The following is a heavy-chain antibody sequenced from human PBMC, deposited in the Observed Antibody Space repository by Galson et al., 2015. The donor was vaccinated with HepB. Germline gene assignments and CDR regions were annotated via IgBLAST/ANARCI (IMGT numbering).Heavy chain of an antibody. CDR2: INSDGSTT. Sequence: SLRLSCAASGFTFNNYWMHWVRQAPGKGLVWVSRINSDGSTTGYVDSVKGRFTISRDNAKNTLYLQMNSLRAEDTAVYYCARDEGPGRWWNSLTLAFDIWGQGTMVTVSS. CDR3: ARDEGPGRWWNSLTLAFDI. CDR1: GFTFNNYW. V-gene: IGHV3-74*01. J-gene: IGHJ3*02. D-gene: IGHD4-23*01.